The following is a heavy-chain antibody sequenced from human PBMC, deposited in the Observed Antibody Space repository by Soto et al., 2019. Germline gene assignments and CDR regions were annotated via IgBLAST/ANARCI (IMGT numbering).Heavy chain of an antibody. CDR1: GFTFSSYG. CDR3: AKDKWKHNSSGSIGYFDY. D-gene: IGHD3-22*01. CDR2: ISYDGSNK. Sequence: QPGGSLRLSCAASGFTFSSYGMHWVRQAPGKGLEWVAIISYDGSNKYYADSVKGRFTISRDISKNTLYLQMNSLRAEDTAVYYCAKDKWKHNSSGSIGYFDYWGQGTLVTVSS. V-gene: IGHV3-30*18. J-gene: IGHJ4*02.